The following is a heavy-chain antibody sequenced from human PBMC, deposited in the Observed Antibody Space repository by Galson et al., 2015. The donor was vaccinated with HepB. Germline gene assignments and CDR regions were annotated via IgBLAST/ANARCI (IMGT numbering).Heavy chain of an antibody. CDR2: IWYDGSRQ. CDR1: GFDFTGSW. CDR3: ARDFSPTNRVIGGRGGLNY. D-gene: IGHD3-22*01. J-gene: IGHJ4*02. V-gene: IGHV3-33*08. Sequence: SLRLSCAASGFDFTGSWMTWVRQAPGKGLEWVAVIWYDGSRQYYADYVKGRFTISRDNSKNTVYLEINSLRAEDTAVYYCARDFSPTNRVIGGRGGLNYWGQGTLVTVSS.